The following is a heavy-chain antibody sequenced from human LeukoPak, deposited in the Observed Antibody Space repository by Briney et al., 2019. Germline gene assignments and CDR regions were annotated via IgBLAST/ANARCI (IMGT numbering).Heavy chain of an antibody. J-gene: IGHJ6*02. CDR2: IYSGGST. CDR1: GFTVSSNY. D-gene: IGHD3-9*01. V-gene: IGHV3-53*01. CDR3: ARVLRRVLTGYYYYYGMDV. Sequence: QTGGSLRLSCAASGFTVSSNYMSWVRQAPGKGLEWVSVIYSGGSTYYAVSVKGRFTISRDNSKNTLYLQMNSLRAEDTAVYYCARVLRRVLTGYYYYYGMDVWGQGTTVTVSS.